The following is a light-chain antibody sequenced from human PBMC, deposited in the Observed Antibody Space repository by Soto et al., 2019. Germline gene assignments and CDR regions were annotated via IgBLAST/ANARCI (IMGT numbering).Light chain of an antibody. CDR2: GAS. CDR1: QSVSTF. J-gene: IGKJ2*01. V-gene: IGKV3-15*01. Sequence: EIVLTQSPATLSLSPGERATLSCRASQSVSTFLAWYQHKPGQAPRLLVYGASTRATGIPARFSGGGSGTEFTLTISSLQSEDFAVYYCQQHSDWPPYTFGQGTKVDIK. CDR3: QQHSDWPPYT.